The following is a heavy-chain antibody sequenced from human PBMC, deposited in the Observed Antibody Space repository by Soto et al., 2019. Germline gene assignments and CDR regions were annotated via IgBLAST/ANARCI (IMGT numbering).Heavy chain of an antibody. D-gene: IGHD3-3*01. V-gene: IGHV3-23*01. J-gene: IGHJ4*02. CDR2: ISGSGDFT. CDR1: GFNFRNYA. Sequence: PGGSLRLSCSASGFNFRNYAMTWVRQAPGKGLEWVSAISGSGDFTCYADFATGRLTISRDNSKNMVFLHTNSLRVDDSALYYCAKVSAGTRYDFWSGLDFWGEGIQVTVSS. CDR3: AKVSAGTRYDFWSGLDF.